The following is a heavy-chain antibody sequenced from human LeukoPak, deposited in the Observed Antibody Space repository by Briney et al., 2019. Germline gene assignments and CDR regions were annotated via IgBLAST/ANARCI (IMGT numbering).Heavy chain of an antibody. Sequence: GGSLRLSCAASGFTFSSYSMNWVRQAPGKGLEWVSSISSGSSSIYYADSVKGRFTISRDNAKNSLCLQMNSLRAEDTAVYYCASLSSLGAYRTGYGDYWGQGTLVTVSS. J-gene: IGHJ4*02. V-gene: IGHV3-21*01. CDR2: ISSGSSSI. CDR3: ASLSSLGAYRTGYGDY. D-gene: IGHD3-16*01. CDR1: GFTFSSYS.